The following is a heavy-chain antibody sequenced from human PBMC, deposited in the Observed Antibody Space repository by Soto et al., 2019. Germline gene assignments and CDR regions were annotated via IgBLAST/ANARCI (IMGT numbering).Heavy chain of an antibody. D-gene: IGHD3-3*01. CDR1: GFTFSSYG. CDR3: AKPYCIFNSCFANWFDP. Sequence: QVQLVESGGGVVQPGRTLRLSCAASGFTFSSYGIHWVRQAPGKGLEWVALISYDGANKYYADSVKGRFTISRDNSKNTLYLQMNSLRPEVTAVYYCAKPYCIFNSCFANWFDPWGQATLVTVSS. V-gene: IGHV3-30*18. J-gene: IGHJ5*02. CDR2: ISYDGANK.